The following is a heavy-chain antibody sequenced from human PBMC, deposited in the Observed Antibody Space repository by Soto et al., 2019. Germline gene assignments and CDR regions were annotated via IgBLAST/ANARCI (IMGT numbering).Heavy chain of an antibody. J-gene: IGHJ4*02. D-gene: IGHD2-8*01. CDR2: ISGNGDRT. CDR1: GFTFSTYG. CDR3: LRGAWGILYAY. V-gene: IGHV3-23*01. Sequence: EVQLLESGGGLVQTGGSLRLSCAASGFTFSTYGMTWVRQAPGKGLEWVSGISGNGDRTYYADSVKGRITVSRDNSKNTLFLQMDDLRAEDTATYYCLRGAWGILYAYGGQGALVSVSS.